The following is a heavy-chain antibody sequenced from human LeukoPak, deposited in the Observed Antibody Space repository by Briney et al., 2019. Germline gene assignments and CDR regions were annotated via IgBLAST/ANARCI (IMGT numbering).Heavy chain of an antibody. CDR3: ARLHYGGNYGYYYYYMDV. D-gene: IGHD4-23*01. J-gene: IGHJ6*03. Sequence: SETLSLTCTVSGGSISSSSYYWGWIRQPPGKGLEWIGSIYYTGSTYYDPSLKSRVTISVDTSKNQFSLKLSSVTAADTAVYYCARLHYGGNYGYYYYYMDVWGKGTTVTISS. CDR1: GGSISSSSYY. V-gene: IGHV4-39*01. CDR2: IYYTGST.